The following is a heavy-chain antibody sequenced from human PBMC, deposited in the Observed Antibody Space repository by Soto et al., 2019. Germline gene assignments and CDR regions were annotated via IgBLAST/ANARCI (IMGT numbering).Heavy chain of an antibody. J-gene: IGHJ4*02. CDR1: GGSFSNYA. D-gene: IGHD1-26*01. CDR2: IVPFVGIT. Sequence: QVQLVQSGAEVKKPGSSVKVSCKASGGSFSNYALNWVRQAPGQGLEWMGRIVPFVGITKYAQKFQGRVXIXGDNSTSTAYMELSSLRSEDTAVYYCAREMGATNDYWGQGTLVTVSS. V-gene: IGHV1-69*04. CDR3: AREMGATNDY.